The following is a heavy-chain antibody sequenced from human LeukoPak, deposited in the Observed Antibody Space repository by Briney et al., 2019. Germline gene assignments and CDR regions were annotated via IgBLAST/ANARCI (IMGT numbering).Heavy chain of an antibody. CDR1: GFTFSSYA. V-gene: IGHV3-64D*09. D-gene: IGHD2/OR15-2a*01. CDR2: ISSNGGRT. Sequence: GGSLRLSCSASGFTFSSYAMHWVRQAPGKGLEYVSAISSNGGRTYYADSVKGRFTISRDNPKNTLFLQMSSLRAEDTAVYYCVKELIGTFDYWGQGTVVTVSS. CDR3: VKELIGTFDY. J-gene: IGHJ4*02.